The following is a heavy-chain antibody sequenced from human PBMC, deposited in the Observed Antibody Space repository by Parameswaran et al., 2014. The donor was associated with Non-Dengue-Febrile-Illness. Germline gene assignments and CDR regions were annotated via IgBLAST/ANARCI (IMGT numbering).Heavy chain of an antibody. CDR3: ARRVVGATGDAFDI. Sequence: WVRQALDKGLSGWDGSTLAMVTQNIHRSSRAEYTITRDTSASTAYMELSSLRSEDTAVYYCARRVVGATGDAFDIWGQGTMVTVSS. V-gene: IGHV1-3*01. D-gene: IGHD1-26*01. CDR2: STLAMVT. J-gene: IGHJ3*02.